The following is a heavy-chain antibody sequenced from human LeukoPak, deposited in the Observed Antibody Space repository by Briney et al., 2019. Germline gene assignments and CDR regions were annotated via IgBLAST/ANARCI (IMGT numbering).Heavy chain of an antibody. J-gene: IGHJ3*02. CDR1: GGTFSSYA. D-gene: IGHD4-17*01. V-gene: IGHV1-69*13. CDR2: IIPIFGTA. Sequence: GASVKVSCKASGGTFSSYAISWVRQAPGQGLEWMGGIIPIFGTANYAQKFQGRVTITADESTSTAYMELSSLRSEDTAVYYCARAKYGVRAFDIWGQGTMVTVSS. CDR3: ARAKYGVRAFDI.